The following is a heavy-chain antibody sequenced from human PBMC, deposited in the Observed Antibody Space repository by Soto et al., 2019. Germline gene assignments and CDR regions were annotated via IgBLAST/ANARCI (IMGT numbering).Heavy chain of an antibody. Sequence: QVQLQQWGAGLLKPSETLSLTCAIYGGSFSGYYWSWIRQPPGKGLEWIGEINHSGSTNYNPSLKGRVTISVDTSKNQFSLKLSSVTAADTAVYYCAREGSRGLANWGQGTMVTVSS. J-gene: IGHJ3*01. CDR1: GGSFSGYY. CDR3: AREGSRGLAN. V-gene: IGHV4-34*01. D-gene: IGHD1-26*01. CDR2: INHSGST.